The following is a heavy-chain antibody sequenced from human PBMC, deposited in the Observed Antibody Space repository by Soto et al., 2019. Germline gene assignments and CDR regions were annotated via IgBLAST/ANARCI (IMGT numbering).Heavy chain of an antibody. Sequence: GASVKVSCKASGGTFSSYAISWVRQAPGQGLEWMGGIIPIFGTANYAQKFQGRVTITADESTSTAYMELSSLRSEDTAVYYCARAELHCGGDCYPAPSRTSPLEYWYFDLWGRGTLVTVSS. CDR2: IIPIFGTA. V-gene: IGHV1-69*13. CDR3: ARAELHCGGDCYPAPSRTSPLEYWYFDL. D-gene: IGHD2-21*02. CDR1: GGTFSSYA. J-gene: IGHJ2*01.